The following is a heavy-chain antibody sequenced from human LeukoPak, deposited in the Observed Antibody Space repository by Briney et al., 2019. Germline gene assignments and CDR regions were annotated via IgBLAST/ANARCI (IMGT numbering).Heavy chain of an antibody. Sequence: SQTLSLTCTVSGGSISSSSYYWGWIRQPPGKGLEWIGSIYYSGSTYYNPSLKSRVTMSVDTSKNQFSLRLTSVTAADTAVYYCATDVVVVPRRYYYMDVWGKGTTVTVSS. CDR3: ATDVVVVPRRYYYMDV. V-gene: IGHV4-39*07. CDR1: GGSISSSSYY. D-gene: IGHD2-2*01. CDR2: IYYSGST. J-gene: IGHJ6*03.